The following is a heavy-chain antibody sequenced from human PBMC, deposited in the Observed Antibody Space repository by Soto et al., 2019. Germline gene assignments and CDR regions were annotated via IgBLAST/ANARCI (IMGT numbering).Heavy chain of an antibody. CDR3: ARDPYHVLMVNAPNLYGMDV. D-gene: IGHD2-8*01. CDR1: GYTFTTYD. J-gene: IGHJ6*02. Sequence: ASVKLSCKASGYTFTTYDISWVRQAPRQGLEWMGRISTYNGNTNYPQSLQGRLTLTTDTSTTTAYMELRSLRSDDTAVYYCARDPYHVLMVNAPNLYGMDVWGQGTTVTVSS. V-gene: IGHV1-18*01. CDR2: ISTYNGNT.